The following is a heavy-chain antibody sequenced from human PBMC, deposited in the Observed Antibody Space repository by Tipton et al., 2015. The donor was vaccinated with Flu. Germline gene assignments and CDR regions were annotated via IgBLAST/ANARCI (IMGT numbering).Heavy chain of an antibody. CDR3: ARSPSYSGSGIYPYYFDD. V-gene: IGHV4-4*07. J-gene: IGHJ4*02. D-gene: IGHD3-10*01. Sequence: LRLSCTVSGGSLSSFYWTWIRQPVGKGLEWIGRMYDSESAKYNPSLRSRVTISGDTSKNQFSLQLNSVTAEDTAVYYCARSPSYSGSGIYPYYFDDWGQGTLVTVSS. CDR1: GGSLSSFY. CDR2: MYDSESA.